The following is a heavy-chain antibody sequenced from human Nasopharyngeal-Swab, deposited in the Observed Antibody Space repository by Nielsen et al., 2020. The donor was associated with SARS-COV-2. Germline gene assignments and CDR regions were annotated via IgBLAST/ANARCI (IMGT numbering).Heavy chain of an antibody. V-gene: IGHV3-23*01. CDR1: GFTFNTYA. CDR3: AKDRDSGDDSDDYHHYYGMDV. CDR2: ISGSDYST. Sequence: GESLKISCAASGFTFNTYAISWVRQAPGKGLEWVSVISGSDYSTKYADSVKGRFTISRDNSKNTVNLQMNSLRAEDTAIYYCAKDRDSGDDSDDYHHYYGMDVWGQGTTVTVSS. D-gene: IGHD5-12*01. J-gene: IGHJ6*02.